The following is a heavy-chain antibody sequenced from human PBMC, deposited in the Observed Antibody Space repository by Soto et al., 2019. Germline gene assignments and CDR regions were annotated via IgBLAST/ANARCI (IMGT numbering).Heavy chain of an antibody. J-gene: IGHJ6*04. Sequence: EVQLVESGGGLVQPGGSLRLSCEASGFTFRNYDMHWVRQGTGKGLEWVSGISAAGDPDYADSVEGRFTLSRENAQNSFFLQMNSLRVGDTAVYYCARTDRDFYGLDVWGKWTTVIVSS. CDR2: ISAAGDP. V-gene: IGHV3-13*05. CDR3: ARTDRDFYGLDV. CDR1: GFTFRNYD.